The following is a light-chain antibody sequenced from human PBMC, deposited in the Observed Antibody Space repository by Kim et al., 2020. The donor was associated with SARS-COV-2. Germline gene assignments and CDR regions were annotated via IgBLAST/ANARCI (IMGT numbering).Light chain of an antibody. V-gene: IGKV1-5*01. CDR3: QQYNSYPLT. Sequence: ASVGDRVPITCRASQSISSWLAWYQRKPGEAPNLLIYDASTLESGVPSRFSGSGSGTEFTLTISSLQPDDFATYFCQQYNSYPLTFGGGTKVDIK. CDR2: DAS. CDR1: QSISSW. J-gene: IGKJ4*01.